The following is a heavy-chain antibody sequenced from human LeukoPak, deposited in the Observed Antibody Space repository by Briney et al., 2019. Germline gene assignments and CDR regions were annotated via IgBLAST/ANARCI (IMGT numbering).Heavy chain of an antibody. CDR1: GSTFTSYG. V-gene: IGHV1-18*01. Sequence: ASVKVSCKASGSTFTSYGISWVRQAPGQGLEWMGWISAYNGNTNYAQKLQGRVTMTTDTSTSTAYMELRSLRSDDTAVYYCARDVLRFLEWSPANYYYYYMDVWGKGTTVTVSS. J-gene: IGHJ6*03. CDR3: ARDVLRFLEWSPANYYYYYMDV. CDR2: ISAYNGNT. D-gene: IGHD3-3*01.